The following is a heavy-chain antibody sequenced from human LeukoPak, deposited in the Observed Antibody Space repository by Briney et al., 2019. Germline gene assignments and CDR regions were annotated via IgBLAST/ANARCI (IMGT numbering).Heavy chain of an antibody. J-gene: IGHJ4*02. Sequence: SVKVSCKASGGTFSSYAISWVRQAPGQGLEWMGRIIPILGIANYAQKFQGRVTITADKSTSTAYMELSSLRSEDTAVYYCARDPDGELLTPDYDYWGQGTLVTVSS. CDR1: GGTFSSYA. CDR3: ARDPDGELLTPDYDY. V-gene: IGHV1-69*04. CDR2: IIPILGIA. D-gene: IGHD1-26*01.